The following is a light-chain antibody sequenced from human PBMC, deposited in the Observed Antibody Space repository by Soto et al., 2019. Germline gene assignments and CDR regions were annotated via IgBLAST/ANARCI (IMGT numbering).Light chain of an antibody. Sequence: EIVLTQSPATLSLSPGERATLSCRASQSVSSYLAWYQQKPGQAPRLLIYEASNRATGIPDRFSGGGSGTEFTLSISRLEPEDFAVYYCQQYVMPPFTFGRGTKVDIK. CDR1: QSVSSY. J-gene: IGKJ2*01. V-gene: IGKV3-11*01. CDR2: EAS. CDR3: QQYVMPPFT.